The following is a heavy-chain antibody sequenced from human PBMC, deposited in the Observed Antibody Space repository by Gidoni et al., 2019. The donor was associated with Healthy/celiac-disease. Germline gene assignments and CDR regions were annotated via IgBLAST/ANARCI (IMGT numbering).Heavy chain of an antibody. V-gene: IGHV3-30*01. J-gene: IGHJ4*02. CDR3: ARSSSGWSNLQPFDY. D-gene: IGHD6-19*01. Sequence: QVQLVESGGGGVQPGRSLRPSCAASGFTFSSYAMHWVRQAPGKGLEWVAVISYDGSNKYYADSVKGRFTISRDNSKNTLYLQMNSLRAEDTAVYYCARSSSGWSNLQPFDYWGQGTLVTVSS. CDR2: ISYDGSNK. CDR1: GFTFSSYA.